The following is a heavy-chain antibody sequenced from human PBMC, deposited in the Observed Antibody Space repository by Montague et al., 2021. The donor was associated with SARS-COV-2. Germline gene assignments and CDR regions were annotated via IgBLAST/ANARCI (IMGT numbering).Heavy chain of an antibody. CDR3: ARIKWELLSSYCCGMAV. Sequence: PALVKPTQTLTLTCTFSGFSLSTSGMCVSWIRQPPGKALEWLALIDWDDDKYYSTSLKTRLTISKDTSKNQVVLTMTNMDPVDTATYYCARIKWELLSSYCCGMAVGGQGPTVTVSS. D-gene: IGHD1-26*01. CDR2: IDWDDDK. J-gene: IGHJ6*02. CDR1: GFSLSTSGMC. V-gene: IGHV2-70*01.